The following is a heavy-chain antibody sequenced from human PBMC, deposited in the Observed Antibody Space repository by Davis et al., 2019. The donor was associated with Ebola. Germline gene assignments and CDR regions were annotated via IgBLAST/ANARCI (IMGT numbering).Heavy chain of an antibody. V-gene: IGHV4-59*12. Sequence: MPSETLSLTCTVSGGSISPYYWSWVRQPPGKGLEWIGYIHHSGNTNYSPSLKSRVTISVDTSNNQFSLTLSSVTAADTAIYYCTRDLWGDYSFDYWGQGILVTVSS. CDR1: GGSISPYY. CDR3: TRDLWGDYSFDY. D-gene: IGHD3-3*01. CDR2: IHHSGNT. J-gene: IGHJ4*02.